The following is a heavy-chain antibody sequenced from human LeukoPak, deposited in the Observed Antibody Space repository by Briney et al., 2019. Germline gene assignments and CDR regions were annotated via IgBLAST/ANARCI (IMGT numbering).Heavy chain of an antibody. CDR3: ARTGYCSSTSCYWDYYYYYMDV. V-gene: IGHV3-48*04. CDR1: GLTFRSYS. J-gene: IGHJ6*03. D-gene: IGHD2-2*01. Sequence: PGGSLRLACAASGLTFRSYSMNWVRDARGKGLEWVSYISSRRTIFYADSGKGRFPISRDNAKTSLYLQMNSLRAEDTAVYYCARTGYCSSTSCYWDYYYYYMDVWAKGTTVTVSS. CDR2: ISSRRTI.